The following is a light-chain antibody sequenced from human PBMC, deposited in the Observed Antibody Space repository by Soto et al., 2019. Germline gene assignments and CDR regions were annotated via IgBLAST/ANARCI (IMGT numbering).Light chain of an antibody. CDR2: KAS. CDR1: QSISSW. V-gene: IGKV1-5*03. J-gene: IGKJ1*01. CDR3: QQDNSYSPT. Sequence: DIQMTQSPSTLSASVGDRVTITCRASQSISSWLAWYQQNPGKAPKLLIYKASSLESGVPSRFSGSGSGTDFTLTISSLQPDDFATYYCQQDNSYSPTFGQGTKVDIK.